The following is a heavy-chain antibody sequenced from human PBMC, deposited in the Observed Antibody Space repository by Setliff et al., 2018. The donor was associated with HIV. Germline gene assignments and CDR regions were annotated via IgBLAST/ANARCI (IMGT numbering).Heavy chain of an antibody. J-gene: IGHJ5*02. V-gene: IGHV1-18*01. CDR2: IGTYNGDT. CDR1: GYTFTSSG. Sequence: ASVKVSCKASGYTFTSSGITWVRQAPGQGLEWMGWIGTYNGDTNYAQKFQGRVTMTTDTSTSTAYMELRSLISDDTAVYYCAGGLVSQKVPFDPWGQGTLVTVSS. D-gene: IGHD1-1*01. CDR3: AGGLVSQKVPFDP.